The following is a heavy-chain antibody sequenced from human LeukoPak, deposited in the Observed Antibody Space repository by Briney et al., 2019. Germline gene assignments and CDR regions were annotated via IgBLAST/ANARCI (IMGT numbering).Heavy chain of an antibody. CDR1: GDSPSSNSAA. V-gene: IGHV6-1*01. J-gene: IGHJ4*02. D-gene: IGHD6-19*01. Sequence: SQTLSLTRALSGDSPSSNSAAWSWGRQSPSRGLEWQGRTYYRSKWYNDYAVSMRSRITINPDTSKDQFSLQLNSVTPEDTAVYYCARDAGSCWSSFDYWGQGTPVTVSS. CDR3: ARDAGSCWSSFDY. CDR2: TYYRSKWYN.